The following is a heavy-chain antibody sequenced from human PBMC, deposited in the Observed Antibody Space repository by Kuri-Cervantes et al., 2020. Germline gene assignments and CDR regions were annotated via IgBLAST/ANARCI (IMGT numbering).Heavy chain of an antibody. Sequence: SETLSLTCAVYGGSFSGYYWSWIRQPPGKGLEWIGEINRGGSTNYNPSLKSRVTISVDTPKNQFSLKLSSVTAADTAVYYCASLGDWGQGTLVTVSS. D-gene: IGHD3-16*01. CDR2: INRGGST. J-gene: IGHJ4*02. V-gene: IGHV4-34*01. CDR3: ASLGD. CDR1: GGSFSGYY.